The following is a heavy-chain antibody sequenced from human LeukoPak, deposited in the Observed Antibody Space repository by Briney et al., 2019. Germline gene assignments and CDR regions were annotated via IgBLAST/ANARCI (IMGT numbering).Heavy chain of an antibody. CDR2: IYYSGST. D-gene: IGHD5-12*01. CDR3: ARMTYDPHGVDV. Sequence: ASETLSLTCTVSGGSISSGGYYWSWIRQHPGKGLEWIGYIYYSGSTYYNPSLKSRVTISVDKSKNHFSLKLSSVTAADTAVYYCARMTYDPHGVDVWGKGTTVTVSS. V-gene: IGHV4-31*03. J-gene: IGHJ6*04. CDR1: GGSISSGGYY.